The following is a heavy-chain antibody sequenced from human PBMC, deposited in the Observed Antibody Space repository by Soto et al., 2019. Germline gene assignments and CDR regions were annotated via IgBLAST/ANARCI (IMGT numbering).Heavy chain of an antibody. Sequence: SETLSLTCSVSGASISNFYWSWIRQSAGKGLEWIGRLYTRGTTDYNPSLKSRVTMSIDTSKNRVSLSLTSVSAADTAVYYCAKGGTYYFDSWGQGIVVTVSS. CDR2: LYTRGTT. V-gene: IGHV4-4*07. CDR1: GASISNFY. D-gene: IGHD3-16*01. J-gene: IGHJ4*02. CDR3: AKGGTYYFDS.